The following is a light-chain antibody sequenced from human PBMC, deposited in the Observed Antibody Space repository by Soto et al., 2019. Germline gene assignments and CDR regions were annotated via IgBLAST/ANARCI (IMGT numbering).Light chain of an antibody. Sequence: DIQMTQSPSSLSASVGARVPITCRARQSISNYLNWYQQQPGKAPKLLTYAASSLQSGVPSRFSGSGSGTDFTLTISSLQPEDFATYYCQQSYSIPITFGQGTRLEI. CDR1: QSISNY. V-gene: IGKV1-39*01. CDR3: QQSYSIPIT. J-gene: IGKJ5*01. CDR2: AAS.